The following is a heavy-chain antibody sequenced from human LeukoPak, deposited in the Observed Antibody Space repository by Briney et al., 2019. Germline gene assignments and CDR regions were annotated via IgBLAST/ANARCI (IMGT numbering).Heavy chain of an antibody. CDR2: INHSGST. D-gene: IGHD5-18*01. V-gene: IGHV4-39*07. Sequence: SETLSLTCTVSGGSINTNNYYWVWIRQPPGKGLEWIGEINHSGSTNYNPSLKSRVTISVDTSKNQFSLKLSSVTAADTAVYYCARGPIQLWSKGAFDIWGQGTMVTVSS. J-gene: IGHJ3*02. CDR1: GGSINTNNYY. CDR3: ARGPIQLWSKGAFDI.